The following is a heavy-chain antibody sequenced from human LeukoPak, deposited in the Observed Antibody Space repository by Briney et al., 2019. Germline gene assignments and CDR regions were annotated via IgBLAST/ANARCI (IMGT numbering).Heavy chain of an antibody. D-gene: IGHD4-17*01. CDR1: GYTFTSYG. CDR2: ISAYNGNT. J-gene: IGHJ3*02. V-gene: IGHV1-18*01. Sequence: ASVKVSCKASGYTFTSYGIRWVRQAPGQGPEWMGWISAYNGNTKYAKKLQGMVTMTTDTSTSTAYIELRSLRSDDTAVYYCSRDSADNDYGDLDAFDIWGQGTMVTVSS. CDR3: SRDSADNDYGDLDAFDI.